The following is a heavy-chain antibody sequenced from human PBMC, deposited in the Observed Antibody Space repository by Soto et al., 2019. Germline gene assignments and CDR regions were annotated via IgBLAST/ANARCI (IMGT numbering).Heavy chain of an antibody. CDR3: STDLRLGKNYHSNPYLDF. J-gene: IGHJ4*02. Sequence: GGSLRLSCAASGFTFSNAWMSWVRQAPGKGLEWVGRIKSKTNGGTTDYAAPVKGRFTISRDDSKNTLFLQMSSLKTEDTAVYYCSTDLRLGKNYHSNPYLDFWGQGTLVTVSS. D-gene: IGHD3-22*01. V-gene: IGHV3-15*01. CDR1: GFTFSNAW. CDR2: IKSKTNGGTT.